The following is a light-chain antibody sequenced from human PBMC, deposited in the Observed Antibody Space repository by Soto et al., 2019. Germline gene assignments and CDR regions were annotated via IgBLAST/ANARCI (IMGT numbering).Light chain of an antibody. CDR3: QQYDDYPWT. Sequence: DIQMTQSPSSLSASVGNRVTITCRASQSISTWLAGFQQKPGKAPKLLIYRASSLESGAPSRFSGTGSGTEFTLTISSLQPDDFATYYCQQYDDYPWTFGQGTKVDI. J-gene: IGKJ1*01. CDR1: QSISTW. CDR2: RAS. V-gene: IGKV1-5*03.